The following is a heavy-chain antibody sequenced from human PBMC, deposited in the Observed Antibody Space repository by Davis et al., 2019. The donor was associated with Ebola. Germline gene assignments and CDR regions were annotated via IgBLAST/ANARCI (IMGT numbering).Heavy chain of an antibody. D-gene: IGHD5-24*01. Sequence: HTGGSLRLSCAASGFTFSRRCMHWVRQAPGKGLVWVSRIEGNGRMIHYADSVKGRFTISRDNGDNTLYLQMNSLGAEDTGIYYCTRVTGYNKPIEYWGQGTLVTVSS. V-gene: IGHV3-74*01. CDR1: GFTFSRRC. CDR2: IEGNGRMI. J-gene: IGHJ4*02. CDR3: TRVTGYNKPIEY.